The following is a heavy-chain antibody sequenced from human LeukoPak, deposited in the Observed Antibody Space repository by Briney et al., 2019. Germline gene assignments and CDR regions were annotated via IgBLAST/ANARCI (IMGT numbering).Heavy chain of an antibody. J-gene: IGHJ4*02. Sequence: GGSLRLSSAASGFTFDDYAMHWVRQAPGKGLEWVSLISGDGGSTYYADSVKGRFTISRDNSKNSLYLQMNSLSTEDTALYYCAKGGSGWSYYFDFWGQGTLVTVSS. V-gene: IGHV3-43*02. CDR1: GFTFDDYA. CDR2: ISGDGGST. D-gene: IGHD6-19*01. CDR3: AKGGSGWSYYFDF.